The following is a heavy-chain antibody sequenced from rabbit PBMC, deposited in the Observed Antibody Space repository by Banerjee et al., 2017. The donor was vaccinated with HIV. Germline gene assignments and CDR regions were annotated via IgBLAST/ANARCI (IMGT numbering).Heavy chain of an antibody. CDR2: IDTGSRGYT. V-gene: IGHV1S45*01. CDR3: ARGGVGTTYPYGGMDL. D-gene: IGHD8-1*01. J-gene: IGHJ6*01. CDR1: GIDFSSYYY. Sequence: QEHLVESGGGLVTLGGSLKLTCKASGIDFSSYYYMCWVRQAPGKGLEWIACIDTGSRGYTWYASWAKGRFTISKTSSTTVTLQMTSLTAADTATYFCARGGVGTTYPYGGMDLWGPGTLVTVS.